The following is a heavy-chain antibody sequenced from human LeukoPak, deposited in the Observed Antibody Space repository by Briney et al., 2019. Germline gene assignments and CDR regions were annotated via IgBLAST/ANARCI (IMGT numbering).Heavy chain of an antibody. CDR2: ISWNSDSI. CDR1: GFTFDDYA. D-gene: IGHD6-13*01. Sequence: PGGSLRLSCAASGFTFDDYAMHWVRQAPGKGLEWVSGISWNSDSIGYADSVKGRFTISRDNAKNSLYLQMNSLRAEDTALYYCAKDTAYSSSRAPEHFDLWGRGTLVTVSS. V-gene: IGHV3-9*01. J-gene: IGHJ2*01. CDR3: AKDTAYSSSRAPEHFDL.